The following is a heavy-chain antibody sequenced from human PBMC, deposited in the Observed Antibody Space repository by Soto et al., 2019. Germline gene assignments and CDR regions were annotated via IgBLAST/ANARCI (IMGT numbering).Heavy chain of an antibody. D-gene: IGHD1-20*01. CDR3: ARGLTGTTAAPPNWFDP. V-gene: IGHV4-34*01. CDR2: INHSGST. Sequence: QVQLQQWGAGLLKPSETLSLTCAVYGGSFSGYYWSWIRQPPGKGLEWIGEINHSGSTNYNPSLKSRVTISVDTSKHQFSLKLRSVTAADTAVYYCARGLTGTTAAPPNWFDPWGQGTLVIVSS. J-gene: IGHJ5*02. CDR1: GGSFSGYY.